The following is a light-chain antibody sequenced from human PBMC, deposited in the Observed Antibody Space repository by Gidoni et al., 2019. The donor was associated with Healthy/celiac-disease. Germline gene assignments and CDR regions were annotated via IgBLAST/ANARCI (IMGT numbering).Light chain of an antibody. CDR1: QGVRDA. J-gene: IGKJ2*01. Sequence: DPVPITCRASQGVRDALGWYQQKPGKAPELLLYAASTLQSGVPSRFSGRGSGTYFTLTISGLQPEDFATYYCLQDSSYPYTFGQGTKLEI. V-gene: IGKV1-6*01. CDR3: LQDSSYPYT. CDR2: AAS.